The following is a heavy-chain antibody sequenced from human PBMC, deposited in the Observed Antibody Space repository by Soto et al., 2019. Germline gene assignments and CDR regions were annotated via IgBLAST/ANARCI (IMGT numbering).Heavy chain of an antibody. CDR1: GGSISSYY. CDR2: IYYSGST. V-gene: IGHV4-59*01. D-gene: IGHD3-9*01. Sequence: SETLSLTCTVSGGSISSYYWSWIRQPPGKGLEWIGYIYYSGSTNYNPSLKSRVTISVDTSKNQFSLKLSSVTAADTAVYYCARSTIALRYFVGPFDYCGQGTMVTVSS. J-gene: IGHJ4*02. CDR3: ARSTIALRYFVGPFDY.